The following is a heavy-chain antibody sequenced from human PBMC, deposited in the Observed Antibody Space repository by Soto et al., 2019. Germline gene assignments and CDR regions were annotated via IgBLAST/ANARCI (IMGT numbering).Heavy chain of an antibody. V-gene: IGHV4-31*03. Sequence: SETLSLTCTVSGGSISSGGYYWSWIRQHPGKGLEWIGYIYYSGSTYYNPSLKSRVTISVDTSKNQFSLKLSSVTAADTAVYYCARVVVAADLTLYYYYYMDVWGKGTTVTLSS. D-gene: IGHD2-2*01. CDR1: GGSISSGGYY. J-gene: IGHJ6*03. CDR3: ARVVVAADLTLYYYYYMDV. CDR2: IYYSGST.